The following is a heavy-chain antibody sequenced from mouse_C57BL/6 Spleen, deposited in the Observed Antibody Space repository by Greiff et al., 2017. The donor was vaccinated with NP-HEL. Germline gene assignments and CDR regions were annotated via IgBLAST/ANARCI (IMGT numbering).Heavy chain of an antibody. V-gene: IGHV1-84*01. CDR2: IYPGSGNT. CDR3: ARHYYGSTFAY. CDR1: GYTFTYSY. J-gene: IGHJ3*01. Sequence: QVQLKESGPELVKPGASVTISCQASGYTFTYSYINWVKPRPGPGLEWLGWIYPGSGNTKYNEKFKGKATLTVDTSSSTAYMQLSSLTSEDSAVYFCARHYYGSTFAYWGQGTLVTVSA. D-gene: IGHD1-1*01.